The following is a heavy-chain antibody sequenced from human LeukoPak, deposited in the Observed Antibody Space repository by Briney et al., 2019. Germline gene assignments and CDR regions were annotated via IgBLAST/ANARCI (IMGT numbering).Heavy chain of an antibody. CDR2: IYSGGST. CDR3: ARGDYGDHSYYFDY. Sequence: GGSLRLSCAASGFTVSSNYMSWVRQAPGKGLEWVSVIYSGGSTYYADSVKGRFTISRDNSKNTLYLQMNSLRAEDTAVYYCARGDYGDHSYYFDYWGQGTLVTVSS. V-gene: IGHV3-66*01. D-gene: IGHD4-17*01. J-gene: IGHJ4*02. CDR1: GFTVSSNY.